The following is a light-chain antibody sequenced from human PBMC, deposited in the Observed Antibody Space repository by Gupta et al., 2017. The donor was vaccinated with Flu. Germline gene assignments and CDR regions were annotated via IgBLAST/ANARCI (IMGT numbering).Light chain of an antibody. CDR3: AAWDANWNGLL. J-gene: IGLJ2*01. CDR1: NSKIGSNN. V-gene: IGLV1-44*01. Sequence: RGNSTGSGSNSKIGSNNVNWYQQGPATAPNLFLFYNDKCNAAAPDRFSGSKSATSAALAISGLQAEDEADYYCAAWDANWNGLLFGGGTKVTVL. CDR2: YND.